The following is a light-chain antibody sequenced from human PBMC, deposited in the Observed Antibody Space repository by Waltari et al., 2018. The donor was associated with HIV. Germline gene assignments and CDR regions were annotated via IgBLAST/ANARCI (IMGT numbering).Light chain of an antibody. CDR3: QQYYKWPRT. Sequence: EIVMPQSPATLSVSPGESATLSCRTSQPVSSNLAWYQQKPGQAPRLLIHGASSRATGVPARFSGSGSGTEFTLTISSLQSEDFAVYYCQQYYKWPRTFGQGTKVEIK. CDR1: QPVSSN. V-gene: IGKV3-15*01. J-gene: IGKJ1*01. CDR2: GAS.